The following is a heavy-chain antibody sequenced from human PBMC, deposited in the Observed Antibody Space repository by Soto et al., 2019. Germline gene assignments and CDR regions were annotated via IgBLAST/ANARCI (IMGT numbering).Heavy chain of an antibody. CDR3: ASQGGYDIFDS. V-gene: IGHV4-59*08. J-gene: IGHJ4*02. CDR1: GGSISSYY. CDR2: IYYSGST. D-gene: IGHD3-9*01. Sequence: QVQLQESGPGLVKPSETLSLTCTVSGGSISSYYWSWIRQPPGKGLEWIGYIYYSGSTNYNPSLKSXXSXTXATAKNQFSLKLSSVTAADTAVYYCASQGGYDIFDSWGQGTLVTVSS.